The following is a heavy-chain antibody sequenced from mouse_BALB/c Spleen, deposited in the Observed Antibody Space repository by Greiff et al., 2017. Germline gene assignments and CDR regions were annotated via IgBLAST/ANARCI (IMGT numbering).Heavy chain of an antibody. D-gene: IGHD1-1*01. CDR1: GFSLTSYG. Sequence: VQLKESGPGLVAPSQSLSITCTVSGFSLTSYGVHWVRQPPGKGLEWLGVIWAGGSTNYNSALMSRLSISKDNSKSQVFLKMNSLQTDDTAMYYCARDRGYYYGSRYAMDYWGQGTSVTVSS. CDR2: IWAGGST. V-gene: IGHV2-9*02. CDR3: ARDRGYYYGSRYAMDY. J-gene: IGHJ4*01.